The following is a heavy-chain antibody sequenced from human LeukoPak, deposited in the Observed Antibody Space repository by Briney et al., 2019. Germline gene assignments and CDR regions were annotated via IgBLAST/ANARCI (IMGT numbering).Heavy chain of an antibody. V-gene: IGHV4-38-2*02. J-gene: IGHJ4*02. CDR2: VSHSGST. Sequence: SETLSLTCTVSGYSISSDYYWGWIRQPPGKGLEWIGSVSHSGSTYYNPSLKSRVTISVDTSKNQFSLKLSSVTAADTAVYYCARLGLYCSGGSCYSRYFDYWGQGTLVTVSS. CDR1: GYSISSDYY. CDR3: ARLGLYCSGGSCYSRYFDY. D-gene: IGHD2-15*01.